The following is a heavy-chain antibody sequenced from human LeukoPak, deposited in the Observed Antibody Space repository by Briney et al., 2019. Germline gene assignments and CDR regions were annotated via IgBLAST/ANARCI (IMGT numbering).Heavy chain of an antibody. Sequence: SETLSLTCTVSGVSISGYSWSWIRQHPGKGLEWIGYIYYNGSTNYNPSLKSRVTLSLDASKKQFSLKPRSVTAADTAVYYCAREGLYGDYVWSLDYWGQGTLVTVSS. CDR3: AREGLYGDYVWSLDY. V-gene: IGHV4-59*01. CDR1: GVSISGYS. D-gene: IGHD4-17*01. J-gene: IGHJ4*02. CDR2: IYYNGST.